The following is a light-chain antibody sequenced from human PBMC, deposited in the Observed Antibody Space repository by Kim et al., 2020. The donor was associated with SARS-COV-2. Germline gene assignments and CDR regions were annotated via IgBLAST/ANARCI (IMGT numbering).Light chain of an antibody. CDR3: LQHNAYPWT. J-gene: IGKJ2*02. CDR2: SAS. CDR1: HGVSNY. Sequence: DIQMTQSPSAMSASVGDRVTITCRASHGVSNYLVWFQQKPGKAPQRLIYSASSLHSGVPPSFSGTGSGTEFTLTIDGLQPEDFAAYYCLQHNAYPWTVGQGTKLEI. V-gene: IGKV1-17*03.